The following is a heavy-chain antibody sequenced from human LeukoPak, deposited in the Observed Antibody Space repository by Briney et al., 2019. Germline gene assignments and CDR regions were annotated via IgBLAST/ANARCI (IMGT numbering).Heavy chain of an antibody. Sequence: ASVKVSCKASGYTFTGYYMHWVRQAPGQGLEWMGWINPNSGGTNYAQKFQGRVTMTRDTSISTAYMELSRLRSDDTAVYYCARDFSNAQPLLYGVDYWGQGTLVTVSS. J-gene: IGHJ4*02. V-gene: IGHV1-2*02. CDR1: GYTFTGYY. CDR2: INPNSGGT. D-gene: IGHD3-16*02. CDR3: ARDFSNAQPLLYGVDY.